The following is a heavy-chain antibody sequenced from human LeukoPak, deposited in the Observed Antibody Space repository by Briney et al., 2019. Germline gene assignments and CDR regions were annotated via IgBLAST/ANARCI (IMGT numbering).Heavy chain of an antibody. CDR2: IYWDDDK. J-gene: IGHJ4*02. CDR3: THRRYPYGQPNY. V-gene: IGHV2-5*02. Sequence: DSGPTLLQPTPTLTLTCTFSGFSLRTRAVGVGWIRQPPAKGLEWLALIYWDDDKRYSPSLKRRLTITKDLSKTQVVLTMINMDPVDTATYYCTHRRYPYGQPNYWGQGTLVSVSS. CDR1: GFSLRTRAVG. D-gene: IGHD3-10*01.